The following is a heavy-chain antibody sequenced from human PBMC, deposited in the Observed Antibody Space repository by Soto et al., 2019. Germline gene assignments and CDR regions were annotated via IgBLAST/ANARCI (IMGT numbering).Heavy chain of an antibody. CDR2: ISGGGGST. D-gene: IGHD2-2*01. J-gene: IGHJ6*01. CDR3: SNGRSSSRGGMDV. Sequence: GGSLRLSCAASGFTFRSNAMSWVRQAPGKGLEWVSGISGGGGSTYYADSVKGRFTIPRDNSNKMLPLQLTSLLGADTAISSCSNGRSSSRGGMDVWGRGPTF. V-gene: IGHV3-23*01. CDR1: GFTFRSNA.